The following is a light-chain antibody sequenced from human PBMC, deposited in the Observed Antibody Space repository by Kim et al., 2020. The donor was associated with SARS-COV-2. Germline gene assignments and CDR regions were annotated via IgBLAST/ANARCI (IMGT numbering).Light chain of an antibody. CDR1: SDNVGHQG. CDR2: RDN. CDR3: SAWDRSLDAVV. Sequence: QAGLTQPPSVSRGLRQTATLTCTGNSDNVGHQGASWLQQRQGHPPKSLSYRDNNRASGISERFSASTSGNTASLTITGLQPEDEADYYCSAWDRSLDAVVFGGGTQLTVL. V-gene: IGLV10-54*01. J-gene: IGLJ2*01.